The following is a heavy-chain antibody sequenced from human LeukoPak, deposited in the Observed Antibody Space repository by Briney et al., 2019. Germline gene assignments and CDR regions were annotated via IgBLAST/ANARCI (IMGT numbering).Heavy chain of an antibody. V-gene: IGHV5-51*01. CDR1: GYSFTSYW. CDR2: IYPGDSDT. CDR3: ARRGLIVGATGEKYYFDY. Sequence: KVGESLKISCKGSGYSFTSYWIGWVRQMPGKGLEWMGIIYPGDSDTRYSPSFQGQVTISADKSISTAYLQWSSLKASDTAMYYCARRGLIVGATGEKYYFDYWGQGTLVTVSS. J-gene: IGHJ4*02. D-gene: IGHD1-26*01.